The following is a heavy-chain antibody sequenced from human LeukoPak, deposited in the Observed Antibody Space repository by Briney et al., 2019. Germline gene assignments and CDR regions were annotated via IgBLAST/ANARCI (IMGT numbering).Heavy chain of an antibody. J-gene: IGHJ4*02. D-gene: IGHD3-10*01. Sequence: GGSLRLSCYASGLTFTKYYMNCVRPAPGKRLEWVSSITSNIANMYYADSVKGRFTISRDNDKNSLYLQMNRLTVEDTAVYYCAGEAYGSGNYPVDYWGQGTLATVSS. V-gene: IGHV3-21*01. CDR1: GLTFTKYY. CDR2: ITSNIANM. CDR3: AGEAYGSGNYPVDY.